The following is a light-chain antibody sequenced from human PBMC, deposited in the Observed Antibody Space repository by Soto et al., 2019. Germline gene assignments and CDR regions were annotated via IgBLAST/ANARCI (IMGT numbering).Light chain of an antibody. CDR1: QSVSSN. CDR2: GAF. CDR3: QQYNDWPLT. V-gene: IGKV3-15*01. J-gene: IGKJ1*01. Sequence: EILMAQSPVTLSVSPGERVTLSCRASQSVSSNLAWYQQRTGQAPSLLIYGAFTRDTGIPARFSGTGSGTEFTLTISSLQSEDFELYYCQQYNDWPLTFGQGTKVDIK.